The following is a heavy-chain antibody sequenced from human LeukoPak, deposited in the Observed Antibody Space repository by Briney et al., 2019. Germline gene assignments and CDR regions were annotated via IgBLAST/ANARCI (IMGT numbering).Heavy chain of an antibody. CDR2: MNPNSGNT. CDR1: GYTFTSYD. CDR3: ARGRGGYDFHYYYMDV. J-gene: IGHJ6*03. V-gene: IGHV1-8*03. D-gene: IGHD5-12*01. Sequence: ASVKVSCKASGYTFTSYDINWVRQATGQGLEWMGWMNPNSGNTGYAQKFQGRVTNTRNTSISTAYMELSSLRSEDTAVYYCARGRGGYDFHYYYMDVWGKGTTVTVSS.